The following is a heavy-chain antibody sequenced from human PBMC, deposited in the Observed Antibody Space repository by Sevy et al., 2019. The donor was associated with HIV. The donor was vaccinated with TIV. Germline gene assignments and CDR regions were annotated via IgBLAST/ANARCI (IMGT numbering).Heavy chain of an antibody. J-gene: IGHJ6*02. CDR2: IKSEFDGGAI. CDR1: GFTFSSAW. Sequence: GGSLRLSCTASGFTFSSAWMSWVRQAPGKGLEWVGRIKSEFDGGAIDYAAPVKGRFTISREDSKNTVYLKRNSRKTEGTAVYYCITDPAYRGYDEEVLNCYLYGMDVWGQGTTVTVSS. D-gene: IGHD5-12*01. CDR3: ITDPAYRGYDEEVLNCYLYGMDV. V-gene: IGHV3-15*01.